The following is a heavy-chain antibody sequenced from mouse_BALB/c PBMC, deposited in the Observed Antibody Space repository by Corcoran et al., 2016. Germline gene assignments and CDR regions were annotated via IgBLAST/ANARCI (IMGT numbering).Heavy chain of an antibody. J-gene: IGHJ3*01. Sequence: EVQLQQSGAELVKPGASVKLSCTASGFNIKDTYMNWVKQRPEQGLEWIGRIDPANGNTKYDPKFQGKATITADTSSNTAYLQLSSLTSEDTAVYYGARSGGYDEAFAYWGQGTLVTVSA. CDR3: ARSGGYDEAFAY. CDR1: GFNIKDTY. V-gene: IGHV14-3*02. D-gene: IGHD2-2*01. CDR2: IDPANGNT.